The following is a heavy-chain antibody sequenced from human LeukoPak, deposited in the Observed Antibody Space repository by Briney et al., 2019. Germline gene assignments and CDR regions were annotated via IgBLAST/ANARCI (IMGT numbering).Heavy chain of an antibody. V-gene: IGHV3-11*04. CDR2: ISSSGSTI. D-gene: IGHD1-26*01. CDR1: GFTFSDYY. Sequence: PGGSLRLSCAASGFTFSDYYMSWIRQAPGKGLEWVSYISSSGSTIYYADSVKGRFTISRDNAKNSLYLQMNSLRAEDTAVYYCARDNSDIVGASKGPGYNYYYMDVWGKGTTVTVSS. J-gene: IGHJ6*03. CDR3: ARDNSDIVGASKGPGYNYYYMDV.